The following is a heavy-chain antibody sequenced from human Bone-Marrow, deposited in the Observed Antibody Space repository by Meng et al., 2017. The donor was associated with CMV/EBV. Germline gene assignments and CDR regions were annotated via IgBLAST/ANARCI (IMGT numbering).Heavy chain of an antibody. CDR3: ARSSGWYIDDAFDI. D-gene: IGHD6-19*01. CDR2: INSDGSST. V-gene: IGHV3-74*01. J-gene: IGHJ3*02. Sequence: GGSLRLSCAASGFTFSSYWMHWVRQAPGKGLVWVSRINSDGSSTSYADSVKGRFTISRDNAKNPLYLQMNSLRAEDTAVYYCARSSGWYIDDAFDIWGQGTMVTVSS. CDR1: GFTFSSYW.